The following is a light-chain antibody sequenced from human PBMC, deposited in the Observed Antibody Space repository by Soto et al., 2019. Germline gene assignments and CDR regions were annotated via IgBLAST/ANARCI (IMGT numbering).Light chain of an antibody. CDR3: SSYTSSSTLV. V-gene: IGLV2-14*01. CDR1: SSDVGGYKY. CDR2: EVT. J-gene: IGLJ3*02. Sequence: QSAQTQPASVSGSPGQSITISCTGTSSDVGGYKYVSWYQQHPGKAPKLMIYEVTNRPSGVSNRFSGSKSGNTASLTISGLHTEDEADYYCSSYTSSSTLVFGGGTKVTVL.